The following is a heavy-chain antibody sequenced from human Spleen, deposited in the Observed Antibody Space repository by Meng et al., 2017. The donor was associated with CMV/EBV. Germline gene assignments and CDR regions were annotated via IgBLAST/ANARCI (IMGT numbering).Heavy chain of an antibody. Sequence: GRNFNRYPIRWVRRAPGQGIEWVGRIIPSVGVTKYAQNFEGRVTVTADKSTTTTYMELRSLRSEDTAVYYCARPGSYCRSTSCFDYWGQGTLVTVSS. V-gene: IGHV1-69*02. J-gene: IGHJ4*02. CDR1: GRNFNRYP. D-gene: IGHD2-2*01. CDR3: ARPGSYCRSTSCFDY. CDR2: IIPSVGVT.